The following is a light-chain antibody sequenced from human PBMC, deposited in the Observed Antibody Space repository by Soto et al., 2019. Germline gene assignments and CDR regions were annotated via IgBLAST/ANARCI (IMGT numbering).Light chain of an antibody. V-gene: IGLV2-14*01. CDR3: SSFTSSTPTYV. CDR2: DVI. J-gene: IGLJ1*01. CDR1: SSDVGGYNY. Sequence: QSALTQPASVSGSPGQSITIPCTGSSSDVGGYNYVSWHQQHPGKAPKLIIYDVIHRPSGVPSRFSGSRSGNTASLIISGLPAEDEADYYCSSFTSSTPTYVFGSGTKVTVL.